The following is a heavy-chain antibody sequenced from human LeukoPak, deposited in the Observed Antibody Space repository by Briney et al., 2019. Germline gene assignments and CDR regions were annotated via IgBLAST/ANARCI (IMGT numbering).Heavy chain of an antibody. Sequence: GGSMRLSCAASGFNFGDDSMSWVRQAPGKGPQWISFISSASRTIYYADSVKGRFTISRDNSKNTLYLQMNSLRAEDTAVYYCARFRDNNDYWGQGTLVTVSS. CDR2: ISSASRTI. D-gene: IGHD2-21*02. V-gene: IGHV3-48*01. CDR1: GFNFGDDS. CDR3: ARFRDNNDY. J-gene: IGHJ4*02.